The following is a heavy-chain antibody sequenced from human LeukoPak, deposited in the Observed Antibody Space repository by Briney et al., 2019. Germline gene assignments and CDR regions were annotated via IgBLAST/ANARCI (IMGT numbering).Heavy chain of an antibody. CDR1: GGAISSTAYY. J-gene: IGHJ4*02. CDR3: ARHPPYGSRNWGAYYFDS. Sequence: SEALSLTCNVSGGAISSTAYYWGWIRQPPGKGLEWIGSIYYSGSTYYNPSLKSRVTISVDTSHNQFSLKLNSVTAADTALYYCARHPPYGSRNWGAYYFDSWGQGTLVTVSS. CDR2: IYYSGST. D-gene: IGHD3-10*01. V-gene: IGHV4-39*01.